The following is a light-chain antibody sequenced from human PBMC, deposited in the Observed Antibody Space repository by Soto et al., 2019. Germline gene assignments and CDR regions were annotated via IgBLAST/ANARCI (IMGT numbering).Light chain of an antibody. CDR1: QSINSN. CDR3: QQYNNWPRAT. J-gene: IGKJ4*01. CDR2: RAS. V-gene: IGKV3-15*01. Sequence: IVMTQSPATLSVSLGERATLSFSSSQSINSNLAWYQQKPGQAPRLLMFRASIRAAGFPARFSGSGSGTEFNITISSLQSEDSAVYYCQQYNNWPRATFGGGTKVDIK.